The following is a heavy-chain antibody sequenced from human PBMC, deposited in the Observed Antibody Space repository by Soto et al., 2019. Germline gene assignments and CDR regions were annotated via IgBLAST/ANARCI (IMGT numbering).Heavy chain of an antibody. V-gene: IGHV1-69*13. CDR2: IIPIFGTA. CDR1: GGTFSSYA. CDR3: ARDRNYYDSSGYPNIFDY. D-gene: IGHD3-22*01. Sequence: SVKVSCKASGGTFSSYAISWVRQAPGQGLEWMGGIIPIFGTANYAQKFQGRVTITADESTSTAYMELSSLRSEDTAVYYCARDRNYYDSSGYPNIFDYWGQGTLVTVSS. J-gene: IGHJ4*02.